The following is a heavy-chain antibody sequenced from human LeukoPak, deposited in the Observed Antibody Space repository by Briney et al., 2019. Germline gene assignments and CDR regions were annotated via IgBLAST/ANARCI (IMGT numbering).Heavy chain of an antibody. CDR2: IYYSGST. D-gene: IGHD4-17*01. CDR3: ARGHDYDDPPPLDY. CDR1: GGSISSSSYY. J-gene: IGHJ4*02. V-gene: IGHV4-39*07. Sequence: PSETLSLTCTVSGGSISSSSYYWGWIRQPPGKGLEWIGSIYYSGSTYYNPSLKSRVTISVHTSKNQFSLKLSSVTAADTAVYYCARGHDYDDPPPLDYWGQGTLVTVSS.